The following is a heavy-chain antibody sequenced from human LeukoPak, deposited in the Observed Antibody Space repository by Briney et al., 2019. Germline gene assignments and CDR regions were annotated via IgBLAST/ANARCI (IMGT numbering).Heavy chain of an antibody. CDR1: GVTFSSYG. Sequence: GGSLRLSCAASGVTFSSYGMHWVRQAPGKGLEWVAFIRYDGSNKYYADSVKGRFTISRDNFKKTLYLQMNSLRAEDTAVYYCAKDRPPFVVVPAAVDYWGQGTLVTVSS. CDR2: IRYDGSNK. CDR3: AKDRPPFVVVPAAVDY. J-gene: IGHJ4*02. D-gene: IGHD2-2*01. V-gene: IGHV3-30*02.